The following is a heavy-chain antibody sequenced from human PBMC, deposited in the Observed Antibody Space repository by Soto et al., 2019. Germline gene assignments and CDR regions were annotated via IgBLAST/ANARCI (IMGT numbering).Heavy chain of an antibody. J-gene: IGHJ4*02. CDR1: GFTFSSYG. CDR3: AKELMRYSSGPFDY. CDR2: ISYDGSNK. V-gene: IGHV3-30*18. D-gene: IGHD6-19*01. Sequence: GGSLRLSCAASGFTFSSYGMHWVRQAPGKGLEWVAVISYDGSNKYYADSVKGRFTISRDNSKNTLYLQMNSLRAEDTAVYYCAKELMRYSSGPFDYWGQGTLVTAPQ.